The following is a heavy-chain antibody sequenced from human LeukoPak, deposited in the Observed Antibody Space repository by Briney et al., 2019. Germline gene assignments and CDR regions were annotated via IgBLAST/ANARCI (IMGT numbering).Heavy chain of an antibody. CDR1: GVSTSSYY. D-gene: IGHD3-10*01. J-gene: IGHJ3*02. CDR2: IYYSGST. Sequence: SETLSLTCTVSGVSTSSYYWSWLRQPPGKGLEWIGYIYYSGSTNYNPSLKSRVTISVDTSKNQFSLKLSSVTAADTAVYYCARGTYGPGAFDIWGQGTMVTVSS. V-gene: IGHV4-59*01. CDR3: ARGTYGPGAFDI.